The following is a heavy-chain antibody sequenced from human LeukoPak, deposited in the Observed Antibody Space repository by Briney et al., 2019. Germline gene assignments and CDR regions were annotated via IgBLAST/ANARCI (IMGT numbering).Heavy chain of an antibody. D-gene: IGHD3-10*01. CDR3: AKGTQMYYYGSGSYEDAFDI. J-gene: IGHJ3*02. CDR1: GYTFTGYY. CDR2: INPNSDGT. Sequence: ASVKVSCKASGYTFTGYYMHWVRQAPGQGLEWMGWINPNSDGTNYAQKFQGRVTMTRDTSISTAYMELSRLRSDDTAVYYCAKGTQMYYYGSGSYEDAFDIWGQGTMVTVSS. V-gene: IGHV1-2*02.